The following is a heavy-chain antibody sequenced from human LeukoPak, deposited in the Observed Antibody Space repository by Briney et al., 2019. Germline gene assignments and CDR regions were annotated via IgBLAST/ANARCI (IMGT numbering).Heavy chain of an antibody. CDR2: IIPIFGTA. J-gene: IGHJ4*02. CDR3: ARNGGYSGYDSAY. Sequence: SVKASCKASGGTFSSYAISWVRQAPGQGLEWMGGIIPIFGTANYAQKFQGRVTITADGSTSTAYMELSSLRSEDTAVYYCARNGGYSGYDSAYWGQGTLVTVSS. D-gene: IGHD5-12*01. CDR1: GGTFSSYA. V-gene: IGHV1-69*13.